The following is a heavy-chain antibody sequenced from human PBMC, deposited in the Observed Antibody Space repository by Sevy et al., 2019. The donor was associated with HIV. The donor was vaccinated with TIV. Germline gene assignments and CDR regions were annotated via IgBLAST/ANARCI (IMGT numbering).Heavy chain of an antibody. CDR1: GYMFIAYF. CDR2: INPNSADT. CDR3: ARVLYYDSSAYYFDY. J-gene: IGHJ4*02. Sequence: ASVKVSCKASGYMFIAYFIHWERQAPGRGLEWMGRINPNSADTNYAQKFQGRVTMTRDTSINTAYMELSRLRSDDTAVYSCARVLYYDSSAYYFDYWGQGTLVTVSS. D-gene: IGHD3-22*01. V-gene: IGHV1-2*06.